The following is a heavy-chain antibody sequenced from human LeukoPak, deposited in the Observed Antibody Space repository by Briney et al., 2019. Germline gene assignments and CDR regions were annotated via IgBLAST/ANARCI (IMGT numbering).Heavy chain of an antibody. Sequence: SETLSLTCTVSGGSISSHYWSWIRQPPGKGLEWIGYIYYSGSTNFNPSLKSRVTISVDTSKNQFSLKLSSVTAADTAVYYCARAGDPYYYDSSGIFDYWGQGTLVTVSS. V-gene: IGHV4-59*11. CDR2: IYYSGST. CDR3: ARAGDPYYYDSSGIFDY. J-gene: IGHJ4*02. CDR1: GGSISSHY. D-gene: IGHD3-22*01.